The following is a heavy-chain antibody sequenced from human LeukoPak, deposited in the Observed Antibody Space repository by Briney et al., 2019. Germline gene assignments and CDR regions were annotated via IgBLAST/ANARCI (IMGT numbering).Heavy chain of an antibody. CDR3: ARQGSYYDFWSGSRQLLDV. Sequence: SETLSLTCTVSGGSISSSSYYWGWIRQPPGKGLEWIGSIYYSGSTYYNPSLKSRVTISVDTSKNQFSLKLSSVTAADTAVYYCARQGSYYDFWSGSRQLLDVWGQGTTVTVS. D-gene: IGHD3-3*01. CDR2: IYYSGST. V-gene: IGHV4-39*01. J-gene: IGHJ6*02. CDR1: GGSISSSSYY.